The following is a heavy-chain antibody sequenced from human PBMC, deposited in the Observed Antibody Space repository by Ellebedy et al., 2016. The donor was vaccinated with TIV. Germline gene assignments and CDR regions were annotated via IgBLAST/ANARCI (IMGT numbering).Heavy chain of an antibody. Sequence: SETLSLTXAVYGGSFSGYYWSWIRQPPGKGLEWIGYIYYSGSTNYNPSLKSRVTISVDTSKNQFSLKLSSVTAADTAVYYCAREHDFWSGYDYWGQGTLVTVSS. CDR3: AREHDFWSGYDY. D-gene: IGHD3-3*01. V-gene: IGHV4-59*13. CDR1: GGSFSGYY. CDR2: IYYSGST. J-gene: IGHJ4*02.